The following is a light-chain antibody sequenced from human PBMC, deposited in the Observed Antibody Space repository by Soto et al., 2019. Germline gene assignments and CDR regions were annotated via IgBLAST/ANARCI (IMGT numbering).Light chain of an antibody. Sequence: QSVLNQPPSASGTPGQRVTISCSGSSSNIGSNTVNWYQQLPGTAPKLLIYSNNQRPSGVPDRFSGSKSDSSASLAISGIQSEDEADYYCEAWDDSLNGYVFGTGTKVTVL. J-gene: IGLJ1*01. CDR2: SNN. V-gene: IGLV1-44*01. CDR1: SSNIGSNT. CDR3: EAWDDSLNGYV.